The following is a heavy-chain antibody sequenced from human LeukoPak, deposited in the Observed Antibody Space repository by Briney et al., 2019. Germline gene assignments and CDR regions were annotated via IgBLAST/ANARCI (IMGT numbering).Heavy chain of an antibody. J-gene: IGHJ4*02. Sequence: SETLSLTCAVYGGSFSGYYWSWIRQPPGKGLEWIGEINHSGSTNYNPSLKSRVTISVDTSKNQFSLKLSSVTAADTAVYYCARHAVRLSLPPSRRYYFDYWGQGTLVTVSS. CDR3: ARHAVRLSLPPSRRYYFDY. V-gene: IGHV4-34*01. CDR2: INHSGST. D-gene: IGHD3-16*02. CDR1: GGSFSGYY.